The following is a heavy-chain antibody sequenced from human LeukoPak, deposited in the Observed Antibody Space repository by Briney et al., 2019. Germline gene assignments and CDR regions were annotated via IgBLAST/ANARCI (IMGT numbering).Heavy chain of an antibody. CDR2: IYYSEST. V-gene: IGHV4-39*01. CDR1: GGSISGTTHN. J-gene: IGHJ2*01. D-gene: IGHD6-13*01. CDR3: ARQGSSSWYGWYFDL. Sequence: SETLSLTCSVSGGSISGTTHNWGWIRQPPGKGLEWIATIYYSESTKKSPSLKSRVTMSLDTSRNQFSLKLSSVTAADTAVYYCARQGSSSWYGWYFDLWGRGSRVTVSS.